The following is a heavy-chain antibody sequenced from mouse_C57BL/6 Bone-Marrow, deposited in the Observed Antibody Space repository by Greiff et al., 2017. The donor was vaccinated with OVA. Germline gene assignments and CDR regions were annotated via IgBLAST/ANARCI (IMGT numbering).Heavy chain of an antibody. V-gene: IGHV7-1*01. CDR2: SRNKANDYTT. Sequence: EVKLVESGGGLVQSGRSLRLSCATSGFTFSDFYMEWVRQAPGKGLEWIAASRNKANDYTTEYSASVKGRFIVSRDTSQSILYLQMNALRAEDTAIYYCARDGVGTSFDYWGQGTTLTVSS. D-gene: IGHD2-1*01. CDR1: GFTFSDFY. J-gene: IGHJ2*01. CDR3: ARDGVGTSFDY.